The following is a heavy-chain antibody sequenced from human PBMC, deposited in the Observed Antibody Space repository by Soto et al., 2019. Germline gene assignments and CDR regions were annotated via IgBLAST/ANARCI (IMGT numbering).Heavy chain of an antibody. D-gene: IGHD3-3*01. J-gene: IGHJ5*02. CDR1: GYTFTSYG. V-gene: IGHV1-18*01. CDR3: ARGEFLYYDFWSGYNWFDP. Sequence: ASVKVSCKASGYTFTSYGISWVRQAPGQGLEWMGWISAYNGNTNYAQKLQGRVTMTTDTSTSTAYMELRSLSSDDTAVYYCARGEFLYYDFWSGYNWFDPWGQGTLVTVSS. CDR2: ISAYNGNT.